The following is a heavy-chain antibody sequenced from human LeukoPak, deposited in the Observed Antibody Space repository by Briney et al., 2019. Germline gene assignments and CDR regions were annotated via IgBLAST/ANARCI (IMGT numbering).Heavy chain of an antibody. V-gene: IGHV3-7*01. CDR1: GFTFSSYW. Sequence: GGSLRLSCAASGFTFSSYWMSWVRQAPGKGLEWVANIKQDGSEKYYMDSVEGRFTISRDNAKNSLYLQMNSLRAEDTAVYYCAKGLDYVWGSYRYTAHYFDYWGQGTLVTVSS. D-gene: IGHD3-16*02. CDR3: AKGLDYVWGSYRYTAHYFDY. CDR2: IKQDGSEK. J-gene: IGHJ4*02.